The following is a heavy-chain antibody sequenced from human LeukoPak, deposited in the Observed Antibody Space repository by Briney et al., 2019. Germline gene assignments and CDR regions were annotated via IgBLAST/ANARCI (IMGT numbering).Heavy chain of an antibody. D-gene: IGHD5-18*01. CDR3: ARSFQGYTYYFDY. CDR1: GFTFDDYG. Sequence: GGSLRLSXAASGFTFDDYGMSWVRQAPGKGLEWDSGINWNGGSTGYADSVKGRFTISRDNAKDSLYLQMNSLRAEDTALYYCARSFQGYTYYFDYWGQGTLVTVSS. V-gene: IGHV3-20*04. CDR2: INWNGGST. J-gene: IGHJ4*02.